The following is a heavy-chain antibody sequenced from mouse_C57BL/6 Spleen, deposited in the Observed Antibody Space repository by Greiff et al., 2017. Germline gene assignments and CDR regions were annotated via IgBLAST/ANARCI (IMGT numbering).Heavy chain of an antibody. Sequence: VKFVESGPGLVAPSPSLSISCTVSGFSLTSYGVHWVRQPPGKGLEWLVVIWSDGSTTYNSALKSRLSISKDNSKSQVFLQMNSLLTDDAAMYYCARHAGYDGYHYYAMDYWGQGTSVTVSS. J-gene: IGHJ4*01. CDR3: ARHAGYDGYHYYAMDY. CDR2: IWSDGST. CDR1: GFSLTSYG. D-gene: IGHD2-3*01. V-gene: IGHV2-6-1*01.